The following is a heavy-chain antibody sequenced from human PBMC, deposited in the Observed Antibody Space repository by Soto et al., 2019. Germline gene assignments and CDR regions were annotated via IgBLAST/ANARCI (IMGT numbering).Heavy chain of an antibody. CDR3: AKDSYYYGSGTEGEGFDY. CDR1: GFTFSSYG. D-gene: IGHD3-10*01. Sequence: LRLSCAASGFTFSSYGMHWVRQAPGKGLEWVAVISYDGSNKYYADSVKGRFTISRDNPKNTLYLQMNSLRAEDTAVYYCAKDSYYYGSGTEGEGFDYWGQGTLVTVSS. J-gene: IGHJ4*02. CDR2: ISYDGSNK. V-gene: IGHV3-30*18.